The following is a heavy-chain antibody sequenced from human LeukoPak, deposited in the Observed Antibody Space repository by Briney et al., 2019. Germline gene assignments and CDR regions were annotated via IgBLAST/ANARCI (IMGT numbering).Heavy chain of an antibody. V-gene: IGHV3-30*02. CDR3: ANEAPDLYGVGY. Sequence: GGSLRLSCAASGFTFSSYGMHWVRPAPGKGLEWVAFIRYDGSNKYYADSVKGRFTISRDNSKNTLYLQMNSLRAEDTAVYYCANEAPDLYGVGYWGQGTLVTVSS. D-gene: IGHD4-17*01. CDR2: IRYDGSNK. J-gene: IGHJ4*02. CDR1: GFTFSSYG.